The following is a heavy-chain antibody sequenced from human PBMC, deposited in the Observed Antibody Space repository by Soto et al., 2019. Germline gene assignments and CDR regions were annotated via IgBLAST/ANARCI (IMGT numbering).Heavy chain of an antibody. CDR2: INPGNGNT. CDR3: AKGSRMWTPDY. CDR1: GYTFTDYA. J-gene: IGHJ4*02. D-gene: IGHD2-21*01. Sequence: ASVKVSGKASGYTFTDYAMHWVRQAPGQRLEWMGWINPGNGNTKFSLKFQGRVTITRDTSATTAYMELTSLRSEDTAVYYCAKGSRMWTPDYWGQGTLVTVSS. V-gene: IGHV1-3*01.